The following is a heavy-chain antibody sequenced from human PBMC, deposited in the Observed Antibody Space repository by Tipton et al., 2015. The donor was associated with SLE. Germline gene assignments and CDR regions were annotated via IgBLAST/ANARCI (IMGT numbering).Heavy chain of an antibody. CDR3: ARVDYYDSSGYYSDDAFDI. Sequence: TLSLTCAVYGGSFSGYYWSWIRQPPGKGLEWIGEINHSGSTNYNPPLKSRVTISVDTSKNQFSLKLRSVTAADTAVYYCARVDYYDSSGYYSDDAFDIWGQGTMVTVSS. CDR1: GGSFSGYY. V-gene: IGHV4-34*01. D-gene: IGHD3-22*01. CDR2: INHSGST. J-gene: IGHJ3*02.